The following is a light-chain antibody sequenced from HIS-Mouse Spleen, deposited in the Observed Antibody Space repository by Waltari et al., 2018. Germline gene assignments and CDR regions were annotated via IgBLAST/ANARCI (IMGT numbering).Light chain of an antibody. CDR3: CSYAGSYTWV. CDR1: SSDVGGYHY. CDR2: DVS. V-gene: IGLV2-11*01. Sequence: QSALTRPRSVSGSPGQSVTISCTGTSSDVGGYHYVSWYQQHPGKAPKLMIYDVSKRPSGVPDRFSGSKSGNTASLTISGLQAEDEADYYCCSYAGSYTWVFGGGTKLTVL. J-gene: IGLJ3*02.